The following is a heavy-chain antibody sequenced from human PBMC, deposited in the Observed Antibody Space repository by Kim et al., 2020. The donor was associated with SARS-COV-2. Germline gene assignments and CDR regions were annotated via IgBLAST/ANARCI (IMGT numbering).Heavy chain of an antibody. CDR1: GFTFSSYE. D-gene: IGHD6-13*01. Sequence: GGSLRLSCAASGFTFSSYEMNWVRQAPGKGLEWVSYISSSGSTIYYADSVKGRFTISRDNAKNSLYLQMNSLRAEDTAVYYCAREPSPGAAAAGTYYYYGMDVWVQGTTVPVSS. CDR3: AREPSPGAAAAGTYYYYGMDV. CDR2: ISSSGSTI. J-gene: IGHJ6*02. V-gene: IGHV3-48*03.